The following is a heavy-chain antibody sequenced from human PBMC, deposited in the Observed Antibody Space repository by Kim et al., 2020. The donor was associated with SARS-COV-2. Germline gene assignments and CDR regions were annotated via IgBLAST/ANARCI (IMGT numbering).Heavy chain of an antibody. V-gene: IGHV1-2*02. CDR3: AGVPLYSSSWYWFDP. CDR2: INPNSGGT. D-gene: IGHD6-13*01. J-gene: IGHJ5*02. CDR1: GYTFTGYY. Sequence: ASVKVSCKASGYTFTGYYMHWVRQAPGQGLEWMGWINPNSGGTNYAQKFQGRVTMTRDTSISSAYMELSRLRSDDTAVYYCAGVPLYSSSWYWFDPWGQGTLVTVSS.